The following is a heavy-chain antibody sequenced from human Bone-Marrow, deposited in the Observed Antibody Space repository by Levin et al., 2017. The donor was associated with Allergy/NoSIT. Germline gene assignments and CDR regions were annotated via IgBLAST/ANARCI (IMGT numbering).Heavy chain of an antibody. D-gene: IGHD1-26*01. J-gene: IGHJ4*02. CDR1: GDTFRDYY. Sequence: ASVKVSCTVSGDTFRDYYLHWVRQAPGQGLEWMGWINPNSGASDSAQKFKGRVAMTRDTSISTAYIELSSLTSDDTAMYFCARGKWYSGSSHFDYWGQGTLVTVSS. V-gene: IGHV1-2*02. CDR2: INPNSGAS. CDR3: ARGKWYSGSSHFDY.